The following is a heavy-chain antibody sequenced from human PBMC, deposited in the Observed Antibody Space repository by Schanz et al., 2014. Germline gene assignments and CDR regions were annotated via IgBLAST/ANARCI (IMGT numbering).Heavy chain of an antibody. CDR2: INPSDGST. CDR1: GHTFSRYY. D-gene: IGHD4-4*01. Sequence: QVQLVQSGAEVKKPGASVKVSCKASGHTFSRYYLHWVRQAPGQGLEWMGIINPSDGSTDYAQKVQGRVTMTRDTSTSTVYMELSSLRSEDTAVYYCASALTTWGGMDVWGQGTTVTVSS. CDR3: ASALTTWGGMDV. V-gene: IGHV1-46*01. J-gene: IGHJ6*02.